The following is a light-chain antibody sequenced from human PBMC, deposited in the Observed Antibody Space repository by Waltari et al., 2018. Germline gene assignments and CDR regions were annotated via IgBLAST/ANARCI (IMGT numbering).Light chain of an antibody. CDR3: CSYAGSDIYAV. J-gene: IGLJ2*01. V-gene: IGLV2-23*02. CDR1: SSDVGAYDY. Sequence: QSALTQPASVSGSPGQSITISCTGTSSDVGAYDYVSWYQQHPGKAPKLMIYDVTKQPSGVSFRVSDSKSGNTACLTISGLQADDEADYCCCSYAGSDIYAVFGGGTKLTVL. CDR2: DVT.